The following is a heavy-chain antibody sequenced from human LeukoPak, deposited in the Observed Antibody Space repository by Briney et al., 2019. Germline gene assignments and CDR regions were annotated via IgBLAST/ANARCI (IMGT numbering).Heavy chain of an antibody. V-gene: IGHV4-39*07. CDR3: ARDPRPIAAAVAFDI. D-gene: IGHD6-13*01. Sequence: SETLSLTCTVSGGSIFSSNSYWGWIRQPPGKGLEWIGEIYHSGSTNYNPSLKSRVTISVDKSKNQFSLKLSSVTAADTAVYYCARDPRPIAAAVAFDIWGQGTMVTVSS. CDR1: GGSIFSSNSY. CDR2: IYHSGST. J-gene: IGHJ3*02.